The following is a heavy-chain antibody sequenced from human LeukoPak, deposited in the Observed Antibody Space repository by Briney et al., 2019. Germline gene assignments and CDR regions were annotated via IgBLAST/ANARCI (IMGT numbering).Heavy chain of an antibody. J-gene: IGHJ4*02. V-gene: IGHV3-7*01. CDR2: IKQDGSEK. CDR3: ARGRYSSTWADY. CDR1: AFTFSSYW. D-gene: IGHD6-13*01. Sequence: PGGSLRLSCAASAFTFSSYWMTWDRQAPGKGMEWVANIKQDGSEKYYVDSVKGRFTIPRDNVQNSLYLQMNSLRAKDTAVYYCARGRYSSTWADYWGQGTLVTVSS.